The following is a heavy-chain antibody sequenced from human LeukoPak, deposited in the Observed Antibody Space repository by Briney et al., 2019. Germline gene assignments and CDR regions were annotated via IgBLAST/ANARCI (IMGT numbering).Heavy chain of an antibody. CDR3: ARFRGATGTTDS. Sequence: SGPTLVKPTQTLRLTCAFSGFSLNTSGMCVSWIRQPPGKAQEWLARIDWDGDKFYSTSLETRLTISKDTSRNQVVLTMTNMDPVDTATYFCARFRGATGTTDSWGQGTLVTVSS. J-gene: IGHJ4*02. D-gene: IGHD1-7*01. CDR1: GFSLNTSGMC. CDR2: IDWDGDK. V-gene: IGHV2-70*17.